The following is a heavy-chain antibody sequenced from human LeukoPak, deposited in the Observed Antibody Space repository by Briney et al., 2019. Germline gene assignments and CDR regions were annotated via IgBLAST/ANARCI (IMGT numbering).Heavy chain of an antibody. Sequence: ASVKVSCKASGYTFTDYYVHWVRQAPGQGLEWMGWINPNSADTNYAQKFQGRVTMTRGTSTSTVYMELNRLRSDDTAVYYCARSYWYEDFWGQGTLVTVSS. CDR1: GYTFTDYY. D-gene: IGHD6-13*01. J-gene: IGHJ4*02. CDR3: ARSYWYEDF. CDR2: INPNSADT. V-gene: IGHV1-2*02.